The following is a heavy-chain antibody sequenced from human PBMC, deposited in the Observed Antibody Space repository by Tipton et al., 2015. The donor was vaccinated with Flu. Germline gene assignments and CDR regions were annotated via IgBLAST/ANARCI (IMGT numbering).Heavy chain of an antibody. V-gene: IGHV3-30-3*01. CDR2: ISYDGSNK. CDR3: ARVRHPKGQVRGAHNQPWYFDY. D-gene: IGHD3-10*01. CDR1: GFTFSSYA. J-gene: IGHJ4*02. Sequence: SLRLSCAASGFTFSSYAMHWVRQAPGKGLEWVAVISYDGSNKYYADSVKGRFTISRDNSKNTLYLQMNSLRAEDTAVYYCARVRHPKGQVRGAHNQPWYFDYWGQGTLVTVSS.